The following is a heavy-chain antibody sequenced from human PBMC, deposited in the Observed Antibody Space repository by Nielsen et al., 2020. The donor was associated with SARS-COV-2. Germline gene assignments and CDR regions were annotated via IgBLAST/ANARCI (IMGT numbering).Heavy chain of an antibody. CDR1: AFTFSNYA. J-gene: IGHJ4*02. V-gene: IGHV3-30*04. CDR3: ANFWD. D-gene: IGHD3-3*01. CDR2: ISSDGREE. Sequence: GESLKISCAASAFTFSNYAVHWVRQAPGKGLEWVAVISSDGREEYYADSVRGRFSISRDTSKNTVYLQMNSVRADDTGVYYCANFWDWGQGTLVTVSS.